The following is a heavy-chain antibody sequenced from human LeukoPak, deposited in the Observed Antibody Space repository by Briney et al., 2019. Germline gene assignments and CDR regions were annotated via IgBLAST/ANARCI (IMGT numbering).Heavy chain of an antibody. CDR3: ARLYDTSGYFYWYFDL. D-gene: IGHD3-22*01. Sequence: SETLSLTCTVSGGSIGRRSYYWVWIRQPPGKGLEWIGSIYYSGSTYYNPSLKSRVTISVDTSKNQFSLKLSSVTAADTAVYYCARLYDTSGYFYWYFDLWGRGTLVTVSS. V-gene: IGHV4-39*01. CDR1: GGSIGRRSYY. CDR2: IYYSGST. J-gene: IGHJ2*01.